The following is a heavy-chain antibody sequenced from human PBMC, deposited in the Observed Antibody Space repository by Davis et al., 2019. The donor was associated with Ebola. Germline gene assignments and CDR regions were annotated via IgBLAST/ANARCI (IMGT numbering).Heavy chain of an antibody. D-gene: IGHD1-20*01. J-gene: IGHJ5*02. CDR1: GYTFTSYA. V-gene: IGHV1-3*01. Sequence: AASAKVSCKASGYTFTSYAMHWVRQAPGQRLEWMGWINAGNGNTKYSQKFQGRVTITRDTSASTAYMELSSLRSEDTAVYYCARDRYNWNAGAFDPWGQGTLVTVSS. CDR3: ARDRYNWNAGAFDP. CDR2: INAGNGNT.